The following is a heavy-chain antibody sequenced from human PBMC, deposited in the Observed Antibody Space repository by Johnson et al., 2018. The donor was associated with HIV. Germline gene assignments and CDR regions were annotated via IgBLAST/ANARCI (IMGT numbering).Heavy chain of an antibody. D-gene: IGHD3-10*01. CDR1: GFTFSSYG. CDR3: STGGYGSGSFAFDI. J-gene: IGHJ3*02. Sequence: QVQLVESGGGVVQPGGSLRLSCAASGFTFSSYGMHWVRQTPGKGLEWVAFIRYDGSNTYYADSVKGRFTISRDNAKNSLYLQMNSLKTEDTAVYYCSTGGYGSGSFAFDIWGQGTMVTVSS. CDR2: IRYDGSNT. V-gene: IGHV3-30*02.